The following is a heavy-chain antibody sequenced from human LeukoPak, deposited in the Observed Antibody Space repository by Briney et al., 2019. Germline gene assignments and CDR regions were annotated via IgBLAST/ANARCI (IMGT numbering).Heavy chain of an antibody. J-gene: IGHJ3*02. CDR1: GYTFTGYY. Sequence: ASVKVSCKASGYTFTGYYMHRVRQAPGQGLEWMGWINPNSGGTNYAQKFQGRVTMTRDTSISTAYMELSRLRSDDTAVYYCARDRIVVVPAAMRAFDIWGQGTMVTVSS. V-gene: IGHV1-2*02. D-gene: IGHD2-2*01. CDR2: INPNSGGT. CDR3: ARDRIVVVPAAMRAFDI.